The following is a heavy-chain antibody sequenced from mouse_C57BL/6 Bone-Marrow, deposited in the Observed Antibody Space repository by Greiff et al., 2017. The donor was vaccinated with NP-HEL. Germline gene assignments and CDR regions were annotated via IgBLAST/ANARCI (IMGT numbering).Heavy chain of an antibody. Sequence: QVQLQQSGAELVKPGASVKLSCKASGYTFTSYWMHWVKQRPGQGLEWIGMIHPNSGSTNYNEKFKSKATLTVDKSSSTAYMQLSSLTSEDSAVYYCAINYYGSSYFDYWGQGTTLTVSS. CDR2: IHPNSGST. D-gene: IGHD1-1*01. CDR3: AINYYGSSYFDY. J-gene: IGHJ2*01. V-gene: IGHV1-64*01. CDR1: GYTFTSYW.